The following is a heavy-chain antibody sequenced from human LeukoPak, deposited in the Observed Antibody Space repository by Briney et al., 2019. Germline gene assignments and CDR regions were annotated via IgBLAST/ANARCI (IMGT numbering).Heavy chain of an antibody. CDR2: IGTTADNYAT. V-gene: IGHV3-73*01. CDR1: GLTFSGSA. J-gene: IGHJ4*02. Sequence: GGSLTLSCAASGLTFSGSAIHWVRQASGKGLEWVGRIGTTADNYATAYAASVKGRFTISRDDSKNTAYLQMNSLKTEDTAVYYCSGVVTTLYYWGQGTLVTVSS. D-gene: IGHD2-21*02. CDR3: SGVVTTLYY.